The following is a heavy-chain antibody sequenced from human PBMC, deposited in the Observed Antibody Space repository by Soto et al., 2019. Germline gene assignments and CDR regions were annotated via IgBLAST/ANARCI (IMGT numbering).Heavy chain of an antibody. CDR3: AREADYVNWFDP. J-gene: IGHJ5*02. D-gene: IGHD4-17*01. Sequence: GGSLRLSCAASGFTFSSYGMHWFRQAPGKGLDWVAVIWYDGSNKYYADSVKGRFTISRDNSKNTLYLQMNSLRAEDTAVYYCAREADYVNWFDPWGQGTLVTVS. CDR2: IWYDGSNK. V-gene: IGHV3-33*01. CDR1: GFTFSSYG.